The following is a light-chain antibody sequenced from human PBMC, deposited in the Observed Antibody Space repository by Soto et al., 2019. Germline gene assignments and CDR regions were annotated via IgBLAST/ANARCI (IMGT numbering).Light chain of an antibody. V-gene: IGLV1-40*01. J-gene: IGLJ3*02. CDR1: SSNIGAGYD. CDR2: RDN. Sequence: QSVLTQPPSVSGAPGRRVTISCTGNSSNIGAGYDVQWYQQLPGTAPKLLIYRDNNRPSGIPDRFSGSKSGTSASLAIPGLQAEDEADYYCQSYDSSLSGWVFGGGTKLTVL. CDR3: QSYDSSLSGWV.